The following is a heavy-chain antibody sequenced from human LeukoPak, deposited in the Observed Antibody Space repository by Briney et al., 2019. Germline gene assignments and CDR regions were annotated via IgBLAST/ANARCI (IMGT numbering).Heavy chain of an antibody. Sequence: SETLSLTCTVSLGSISSYYWSWIRQPPGKGLEWIGYIYYSGSTKYKPSLKSRATISVHTSKNQFSLKLSSVTSADTAVYYCASASLNINAFDIWGQGTMVTVSS. V-gene: IGHV4-59*01. J-gene: IGHJ3*02. CDR2: IYYSGST. D-gene: IGHD2/OR15-2a*01. CDR3: ASASLNINAFDI. CDR1: LGSISSYY.